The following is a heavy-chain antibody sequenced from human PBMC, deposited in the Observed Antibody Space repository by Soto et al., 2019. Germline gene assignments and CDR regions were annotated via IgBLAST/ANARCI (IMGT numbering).Heavy chain of an antibody. CDR2: ISFDGSHE. V-gene: IGHV3-30*18. CDR3: SKDLGFYGSGSFYYYFYGMDV. CDR1: GFIFSNSG. J-gene: IGHJ6*02. D-gene: IGHD3-10*01. Sequence: GGSLRLSCAASGFIFSNSGMHWVRQVPGKGLEWVAVISFDGSHEHYADSVRGRFTISRDNSKNTVSLQMNSLRAEDTAVYYCSKDLGFYGSGSFYYYFYGMDVWGQGTTVTVSS.